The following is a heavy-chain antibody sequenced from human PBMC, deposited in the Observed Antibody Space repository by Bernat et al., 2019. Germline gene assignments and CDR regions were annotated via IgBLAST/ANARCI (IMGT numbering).Heavy chain of an antibody. V-gene: IGHV3-21*05. CDR3: ARDSSSWYYYYYYMDV. CDR1: GFTFSSYS. J-gene: IGHJ6*03. Sequence: EVQLVESGGGLVKPGGSLRLSCAASGFTFSSYSMNWVRQAPGKGLEWVSYISSSSSYIYYADSVKGRFTISRDNAKNSLYLQMNSLRAEDTAVYYCARDSSSWYYYYYYMDVWGKGTTVTVSS. D-gene: IGHD6-13*01. CDR2: ISSSSSYI.